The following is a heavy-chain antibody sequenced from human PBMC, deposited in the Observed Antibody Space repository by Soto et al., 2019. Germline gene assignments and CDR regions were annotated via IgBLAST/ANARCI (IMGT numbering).Heavy chain of an antibody. Sequence: NPSETLSLTCIVSGESISSSAYCWGWIRQPPGKGLEWIGSIYYIGRTYYNPSFKSRVTISIHTSNNQLSLSLSSVTATDAAVYYCARQRTTVVPQAYFDHWGQGALVTVSS. V-gene: IGHV4-39*01. CDR1: GESISSSAYC. CDR3: ARQRTTVVPQAYFDH. CDR2: IYYIGRT. J-gene: IGHJ4*02. D-gene: IGHD4-17*01.